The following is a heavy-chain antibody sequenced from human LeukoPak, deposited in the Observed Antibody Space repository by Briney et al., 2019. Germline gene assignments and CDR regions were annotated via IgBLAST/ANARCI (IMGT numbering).Heavy chain of an antibody. CDR3: ARFRAGAGDF. J-gene: IGHJ4*02. D-gene: IGHD4/OR15-4a*01. CDR1: GFTFSSYW. CDR2: INPDGTTI. Sequence: GGSLRLSCAASGFTFSSYWMHWVRQVPGKGLVWVSRINPDGTTINYADSVRGRFAISRDNAKNTLHLEMNGLRADDTAVYYCARFRAGAGDFWGQGTLVSVSS. V-gene: IGHV3-74*01.